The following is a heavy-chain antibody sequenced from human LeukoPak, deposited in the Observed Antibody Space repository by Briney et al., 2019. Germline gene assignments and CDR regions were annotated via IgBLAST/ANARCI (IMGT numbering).Heavy chain of an antibody. CDR1: GFTFSSYA. CDR3: AKDRYYGSGSYLSYYYGMDV. Sequence: GGSLRLSCEASGFTFSSYAMTWVRQAPGKGLEWVSALSGSGGTTYYADSVKGRFTISRDNSKNTLYLQMNSLRAEDTAVYYCAKDRYYGSGSYLSYYYGMDVWGQGTTVTVSS. CDR2: LSGSGGTT. J-gene: IGHJ6*02. D-gene: IGHD3-10*01. V-gene: IGHV3-23*01.